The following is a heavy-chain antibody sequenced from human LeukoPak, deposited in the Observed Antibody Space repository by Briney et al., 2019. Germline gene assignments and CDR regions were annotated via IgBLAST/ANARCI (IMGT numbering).Heavy chain of an antibody. CDR3: ARGRPYFDY. V-gene: IGHV4-39*07. J-gene: IGHJ4*02. CDR1: GGSISSSSYY. CDR2: MYHSGSS. Sequence: SETLSLTCTVSGGSISSSSYYWGWIRQPPGKGLEWIGSMYHSGSSYYNPSLKSRVTTSLVTSKNQFSLKLSSVTAADTAVYYCARGRPYFDYWGQGTLVTVSS.